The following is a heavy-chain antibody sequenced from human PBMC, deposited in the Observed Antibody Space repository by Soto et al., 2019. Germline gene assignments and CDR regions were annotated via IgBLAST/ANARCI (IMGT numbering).Heavy chain of an antibody. V-gene: IGHV1-18*01. CDR3: ARDCTNGVCYSGLDYYYGMDV. D-gene: IGHD2-8*01. CDR2: ISAYNGNT. CDR1: GYTFTSYG. Sequence: ASVKVSCKASGYTFTSYGISWVRQAPGQGLEWMGWISAYNGNTNYAQKLQGRVTMTTDTSTSTAYMELRSLRSDDTAVYYCARDCTNGVCYSGLDYYYGMDVWGQGTTVTAP. J-gene: IGHJ6*02.